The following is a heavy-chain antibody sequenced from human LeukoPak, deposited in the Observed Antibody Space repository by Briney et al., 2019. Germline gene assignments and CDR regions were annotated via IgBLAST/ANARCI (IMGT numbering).Heavy chain of an antibody. CDR1: GGSITNYY. CDR2: IYYNGRT. D-gene: IGHD3-3*01. CDR3: ARDPLAWITIFGNDAFDI. V-gene: IGHV4-59*12. J-gene: IGHJ3*02. Sequence: PSETLSLTCTVSGGSITNYYWSWVRQSPGKGLEWIAYIYYNGRTNYNPSLKSRVTISVDTSKNQFSLKLSSVTAADTAVYYCARDPLAWITIFGNDAFDIWGQGTMVTVSS.